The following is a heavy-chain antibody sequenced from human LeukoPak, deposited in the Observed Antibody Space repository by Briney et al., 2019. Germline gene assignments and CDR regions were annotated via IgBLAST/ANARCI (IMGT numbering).Heavy chain of an antibody. CDR2: SSAYNGNT. J-gene: IGHJ4*02. V-gene: IGHV1-18*01. Sequence: ASVKVSCKASGYTFTSFGISWVRQAPGQGLEWMGWSSAYNGNTNYAQKLQGRVTMTTDTSTSTAYMELRSLRSDDTAVYYCARGGNSGWRTPNDDYWGQGTLVTVSS. CDR3: ARGGNSGWRTPNDDY. CDR1: GYTFTSFG. D-gene: IGHD6-19*01.